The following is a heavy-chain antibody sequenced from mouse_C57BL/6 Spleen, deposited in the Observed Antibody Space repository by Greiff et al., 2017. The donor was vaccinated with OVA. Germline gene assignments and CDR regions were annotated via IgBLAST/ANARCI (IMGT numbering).Heavy chain of an antibody. CDR3: ARKGERYYGSSYWYFDV. CDR2: IDPSDSYT. Sequence: QVQLQQPGAELVMPGASVKLSCKASGYTFTSYWMHWVKQRPGQGLEWIGEIDPSDSYTNYNQKFKGKSTLTVDKSSSTAYRQLSSLTSEDSAVYYCARKGERYYGSSYWYFDVWGTGTTVTVSS. V-gene: IGHV1-69*01. D-gene: IGHD1-1*01. CDR1: GYTFTSYW. J-gene: IGHJ1*03.